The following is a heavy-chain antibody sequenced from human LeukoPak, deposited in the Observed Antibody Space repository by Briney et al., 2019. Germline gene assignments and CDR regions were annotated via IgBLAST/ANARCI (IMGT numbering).Heavy chain of an antibody. CDR2: ISYDGSNK. D-gene: IGHD3-16*01. V-gene: IGHV3-30-3*01. CDR1: GFTFSSYA. Sequence: PGRSLRLSCAASGFTFSSYAMHWVRQAPGKGLEWVAVISYDGSNKYYADSVKGRFTISRDNSKNTLYLQMNSLRAEDTAVYYCASMMGYWGQGTLVTVSS. CDR3: ASMMGY. J-gene: IGHJ4*02.